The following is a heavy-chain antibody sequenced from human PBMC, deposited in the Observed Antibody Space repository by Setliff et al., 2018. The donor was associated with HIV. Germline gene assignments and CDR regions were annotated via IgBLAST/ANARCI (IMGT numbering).Heavy chain of an antibody. CDR1: GDSTSSSSSY. Sequence: ETLSLTCTVSGDSTSSSSSYWGWIRQPPGRGLEWIGSIYYSGSTYYNPSLKSRVTISVDTSKNQFSLKLNSVTAADTAVYYCARTRGYTYGYIDSWAQGTLVTVSS. V-gene: IGHV4-39*01. CDR3: ARTRGYTYGYIDS. J-gene: IGHJ4*02. CDR2: IYYSGST. D-gene: IGHD5-18*01.